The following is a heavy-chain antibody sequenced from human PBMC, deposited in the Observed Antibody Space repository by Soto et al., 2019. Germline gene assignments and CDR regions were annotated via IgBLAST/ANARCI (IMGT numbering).Heavy chain of an antibody. CDR2: ISGSGGST. CDR1: GFTFISYA. D-gene: IGHD1-26*01. V-gene: IGHV3-23*01. Sequence: GGSLRLSCAASGFTFISYAMSWVRQAPGKGLEWVSAISGSGGSTYYADSVKGRFTISRDNSKNTLYLQMNSLRAEDTAVYYCAKDRELLRYFDYWGQGTLVSVSS. J-gene: IGHJ4*02. CDR3: AKDRELLRYFDY.